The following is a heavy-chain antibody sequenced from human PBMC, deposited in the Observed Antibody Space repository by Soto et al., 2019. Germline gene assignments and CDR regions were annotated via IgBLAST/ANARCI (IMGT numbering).Heavy chain of an antibody. Sequence: QVQLQESGPGLVKPSQTLSLTCTVSGGSVRCGGYYWSWIRQHPGKGLEWIGYIYYSGSTYYNPYLNSRGTITLDPSKNKFSLKLSSVTAADTAVYYCARDNLHSGFAYWGQGTLVTVSS. CDR3: ARDNLHSGFAY. D-gene: IGHD3-10*01. CDR2: IYYSGST. CDR1: GGSVRCGGYY. J-gene: IGHJ4*02. V-gene: IGHV4-31*03.